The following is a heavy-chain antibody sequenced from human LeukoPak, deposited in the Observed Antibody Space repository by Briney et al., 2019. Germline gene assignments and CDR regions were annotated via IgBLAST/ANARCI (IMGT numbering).Heavy chain of an antibody. V-gene: IGHV4-34*01. Sequence: SETLSLTCAVYGGSFSGYYWSWIRQPPGKGLEWIGEINHSGSTNYNPSLKRRATISVDTSRNQFSLKLSSVTAADTAVYYCARERYCGGDCYLVDYWGQGTLVTDSS. CDR1: GGSFSGYY. CDR2: INHSGST. J-gene: IGHJ4*02. CDR3: ARERYCGGDCYLVDY. D-gene: IGHD2-21*02.